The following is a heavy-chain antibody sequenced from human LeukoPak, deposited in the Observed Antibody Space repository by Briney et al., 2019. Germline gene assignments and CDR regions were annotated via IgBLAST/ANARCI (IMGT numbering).Heavy chain of an antibody. J-gene: IGHJ4*02. Sequence: GGSLRLSCAASGFTFSSYAMSWVRQAPGKGLEWVSAISGSGGSTYYADSVKGRFTISRDNSKSTLYLQMNSLRAEDTAVYYCAKDRHSMVYARLDYWGQGTLVTVSS. D-gene: IGHD2-8*01. CDR2: ISGSGGST. CDR1: GFTFSSYA. V-gene: IGHV3-23*01. CDR3: AKDRHSMVYARLDY.